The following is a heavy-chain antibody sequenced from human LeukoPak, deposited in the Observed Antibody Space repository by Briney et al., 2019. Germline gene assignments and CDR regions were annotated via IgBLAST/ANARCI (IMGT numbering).Heavy chain of an antibody. CDR2: IYYSGST. Sequence: KPSETLSLTCTVSGGSISSYYWSWIRQPQGKGLEWIGYIYYSGSTNYNPSLKSRVTISVDTSKNQFSLKLSSVTAADTAVYYCARNAYNYYGSGSYIDYWGQGTLVTVSS. J-gene: IGHJ4*02. V-gene: IGHV4-59*01. CDR1: GGSISSYY. D-gene: IGHD3-10*01. CDR3: ARNAYNYYGSGSYIDY.